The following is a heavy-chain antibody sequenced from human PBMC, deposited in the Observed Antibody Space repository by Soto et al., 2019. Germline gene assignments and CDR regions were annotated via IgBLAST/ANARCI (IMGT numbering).Heavy chain of an antibody. J-gene: IGHJ4*02. V-gene: IGHV3-15*01. CDR3: TTVGYYYDSSGYSYYFDY. D-gene: IGHD3-22*01. CDR2: IKSKTDGGTT. Sequence: PGGSLRLSCAASGFTFSNAWMSWVRQAPGKXLEWVGRIKSKTDGGTTDYAAPVKGRFTISRDDSKNTLYLQMNSLKTEDTAVYYCTTVGYYYDSSGYSYYFDYWGQGTLVTVSS. CDR1: GFTFSNAW.